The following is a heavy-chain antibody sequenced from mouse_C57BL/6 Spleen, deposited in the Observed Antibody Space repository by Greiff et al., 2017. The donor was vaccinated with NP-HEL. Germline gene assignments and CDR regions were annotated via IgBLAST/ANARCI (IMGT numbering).Heavy chain of an antibody. CDR3: ARHYDYDWYYFDY. Sequence: EVKLVESGGGLVKPGGSLKLSCAASGFTFSDYGMHWVRQAPEKGLEWVAYISSGSSTIYYADTVKGRFTISRDNAKNTLFLQMTSLRSEDTAMYYCARHYDYDWYYFDYWGQGTTLTVSS. D-gene: IGHD2-4*01. CDR1: GFTFSDYG. J-gene: IGHJ2*01. CDR2: ISSGSSTI. V-gene: IGHV5-17*01.